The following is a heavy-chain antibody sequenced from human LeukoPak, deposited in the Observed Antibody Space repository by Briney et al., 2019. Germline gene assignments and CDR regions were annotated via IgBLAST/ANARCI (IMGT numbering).Heavy chain of an antibody. V-gene: IGHV1-69*13. J-gene: IGHJ6*03. CDR2: IIPIFGTA. CDR1: GGTFSSYA. D-gene: IGHD2-21*01. Sequence: ASVNVSCKASGGTFSSYAISWVRQAPGQGLEWMGGIIPIFGTANYAQKFQGRVTITADESTSTAYMELSSLRSEDTAVYYCASCGGECYGPGSYYYYMDVWGKGTTVTVSS. CDR3: ASCGGECYGPGSYYYYMDV.